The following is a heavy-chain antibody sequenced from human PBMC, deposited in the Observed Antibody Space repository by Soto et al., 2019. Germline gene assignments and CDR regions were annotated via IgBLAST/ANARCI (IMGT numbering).Heavy chain of an antibody. D-gene: IGHD3-22*01. CDR1: GFTFSSYA. CDR3: AKDLDGYYDSSGYYY. V-gene: IGHV3-23*01. J-gene: IGHJ4*02. CDR2: ISGSGGST. Sequence: GGSLRLSCAASGFTFSSYAMSWVRQAPGKGLEWVSAISGSGGSTYYADSVKGRFTISRDNSKNTLYLQMNSLRAEDTAVYYCAKDLDGYYDSSGYYYWGQGPLVTVSS.